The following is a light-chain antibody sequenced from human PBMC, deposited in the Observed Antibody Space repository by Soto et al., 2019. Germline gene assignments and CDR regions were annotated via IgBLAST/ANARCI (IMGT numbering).Light chain of an antibody. CDR2: GAS. Sequence: EIVLTQSPDTLSLSPGERATLSCRASQSVSNNYLAWYQQKPGQAPRLLIFGASSRATGIPDRFSGRGSGTDFTLSISRLESEDFALYYCQQYGSSITFGQGTRLEIK. V-gene: IGKV3-20*01. J-gene: IGKJ5*01. CDR3: QQYGSSIT. CDR1: QSVSNNY.